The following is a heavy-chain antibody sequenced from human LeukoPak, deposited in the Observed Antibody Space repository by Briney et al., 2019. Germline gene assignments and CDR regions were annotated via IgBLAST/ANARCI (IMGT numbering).Heavy chain of an antibody. V-gene: IGHV3-48*01. CDR2: ISSSSDII. D-gene: IGHD2-2*01. CDR1: GLTFSGYS. Sequence: LSGGSLRLSCAASGLTFSGYSMNWVRQAPGKGLEWVSYISSSSDIIYYADSVKGRFTISRDNAKNSLYLQMNSLRAEDTAVYYCARAWSLNIVVVPAAESNWFDPWGQGTLVTVSS. J-gene: IGHJ5*02. CDR3: ARAWSLNIVVVPAAESNWFDP.